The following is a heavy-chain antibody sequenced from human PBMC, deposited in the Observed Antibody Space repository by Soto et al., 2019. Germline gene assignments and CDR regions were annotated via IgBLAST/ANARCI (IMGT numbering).Heavy chain of an antibody. Sequence: QVQLVQSGAEVKKPGASVKVSCKASGYIFINYGISWVRQAPGQGLEWMGWINSYNGNTNSAQKLQSRVTMTTDTSTNTAYMELRSLTDDDTAVYYCARSAGVVDGDDYWGQGTLVTVSS. CDR1: GYIFINYG. V-gene: IGHV1-18*01. D-gene: IGHD3-10*01. J-gene: IGHJ4*02. CDR2: INSYNGNT. CDR3: ARSAGVVDGDDY.